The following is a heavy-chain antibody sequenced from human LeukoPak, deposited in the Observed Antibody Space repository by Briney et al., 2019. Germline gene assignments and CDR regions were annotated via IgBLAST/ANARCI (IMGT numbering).Heavy chain of an antibody. CDR3: ARDAKTYYYDSSGYCDY. CDR1: GFTFDDYA. Sequence: GGSLRLSCAVSGFTFDDYAMHWVRLVPGKGLEWVSGISWNSDTIGYGDSVKGRFTISRDNAKNSLYLQMNSLRAEDTAVYYCARDAKTYYYDSSGYCDYWGQGTLVTVSS. J-gene: IGHJ4*02. CDR2: ISWNSDTI. V-gene: IGHV3-9*01. D-gene: IGHD3-22*01.